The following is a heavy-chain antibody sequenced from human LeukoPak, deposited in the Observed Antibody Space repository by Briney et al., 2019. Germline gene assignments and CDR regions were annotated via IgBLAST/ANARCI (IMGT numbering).Heavy chain of an antibody. CDR2: INPNSGGT. Sequence: ASVKVSCKASGYTFTGYYMHWVRQAPGQGLEWMGWINPNSGGTNYARKFQGWVTMTRDTSISTAYMELSRLRSDDTAVYYCARGVEMATISERLHKPYAEYFQHWGQGTLVTVSS. CDR3: ARGVEMATISERLHKPYAEYFQH. CDR1: GYTFTGYY. D-gene: IGHD5-24*01. V-gene: IGHV1-2*04. J-gene: IGHJ1*01.